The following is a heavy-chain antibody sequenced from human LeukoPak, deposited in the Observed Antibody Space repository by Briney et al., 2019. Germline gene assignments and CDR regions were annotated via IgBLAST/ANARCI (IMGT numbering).Heavy chain of an antibody. J-gene: IGHJ3*02. Sequence: ASVKVCCKASGYTFTSYGISWVRQALGQGLELMGLISAYNGNTNYAQKLQGRVTMTTDTSTSTAYMELRSLRSDDTAVYYCARGVVVVPAAIADDAFDIWGQGTMVTVSS. CDR1: GYTFTSYG. CDR2: ISAYNGNT. V-gene: IGHV1-18*01. CDR3: ARGVVVVPAAIADDAFDI. D-gene: IGHD2-2*01.